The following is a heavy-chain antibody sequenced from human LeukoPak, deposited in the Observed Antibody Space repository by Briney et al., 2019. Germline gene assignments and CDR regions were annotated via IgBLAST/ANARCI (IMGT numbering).Heavy chain of an antibody. J-gene: IGHJ4*02. CDR1: GFTFSRYG. CDR2: VSFEGSNK. V-gene: IGHV3-30*18. CDR3: AKDMGYYYGSGSYPPENDY. Sequence: GGSLRLSCAASGFTFSRYGMHWIRQAPGKGLEWVAVVSFEGSNKYYADSVKGRFTIPRDNSKNTLSLQMNSLRAEDTAVYYCAKDMGYYYGSGSYPPENDYWGQGTLVTVSS. D-gene: IGHD3-10*01.